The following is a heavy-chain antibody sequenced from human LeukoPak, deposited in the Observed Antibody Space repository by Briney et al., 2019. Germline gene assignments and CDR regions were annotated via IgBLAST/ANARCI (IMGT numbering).Heavy chain of an antibody. Sequence: GGSLRLSCAASGFAVSSNYMSWVRQAPGKGLEWVSVIYSGGSTYYADSVKGRFTISRDNSKNTLCLQMSSLRAEDTAVYYCATGGSYYPPLFDYWGQGTLVTVSS. CDR1: GFAVSSNY. CDR3: ATGGSYYPPLFDY. V-gene: IGHV3-66*01. CDR2: IYSGGST. D-gene: IGHD1-26*01. J-gene: IGHJ4*02.